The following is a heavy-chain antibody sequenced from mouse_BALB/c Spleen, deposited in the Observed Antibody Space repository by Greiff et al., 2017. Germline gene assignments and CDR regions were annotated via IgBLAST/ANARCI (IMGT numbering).Heavy chain of an antibody. CDR3: ARKTARTTYAIDY. J-gene: IGHJ4*01. CDR2: ISNLAYSI. Sequence: EVKLMESGGGLVQPGGSRKLSCAASGFTFSDYGMAWVRQAPGKGPEWVAFISNLAYSIYNADTVTGRCTISRENAKNTLYLEMSSLRSEDTAMYYCARKTARTTYAIDYWGQGTSVTVSS. CDR1: GFTFSDYG. V-gene: IGHV5-15*02. D-gene: IGHD3-2*01.